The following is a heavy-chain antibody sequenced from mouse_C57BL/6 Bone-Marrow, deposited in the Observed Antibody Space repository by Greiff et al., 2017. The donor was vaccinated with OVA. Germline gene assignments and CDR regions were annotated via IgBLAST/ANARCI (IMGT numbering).Heavy chain of an antibody. CDR1: GFTFSSYG. CDR2: ISSGGSYT. V-gene: IGHV5-6*01. D-gene: IGHD3-2*02. CDR3: GGYQASSVYVYYFDY. J-gene: IGHJ2*01. Sequence: EVHLLESGGDLVKPGGSLKLSCAASGFTFSSYGMSWVRQTPDKRLEWVATISSGGSYTYYPASVKGRFTISRDNAKNTLYLQMSSLKSEDAAMYYCGGYQASSVYVYYFDYWGQGTTLTVSS.